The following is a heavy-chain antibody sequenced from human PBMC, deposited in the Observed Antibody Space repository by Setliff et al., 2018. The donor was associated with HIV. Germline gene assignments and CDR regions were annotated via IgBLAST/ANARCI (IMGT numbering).Heavy chain of an antibody. J-gene: IGHJ4*02. Sequence: SETLSLTCTVSGGSISSSSYYWGWIRQPPGKGLEWIGSIYYSGSTYYNPSLKSRVTISVDTSKNQSSLKLSSVTAADTAVYYCARQDSYSYGYNYFDYWGQGTLVTVSS. CDR1: GGSISSSSYY. CDR2: IYYSGST. D-gene: IGHD5-18*01. V-gene: IGHV4-39*01. CDR3: ARQDSYSYGYNYFDY.